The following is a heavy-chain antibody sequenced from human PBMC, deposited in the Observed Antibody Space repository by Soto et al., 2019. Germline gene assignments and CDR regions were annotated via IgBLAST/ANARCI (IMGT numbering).Heavy chain of an antibody. J-gene: IGHJ6*03. CDR2: ISTNGVGT. V-gene: IGHV3-64*01. CDR1: GFTLSGYA. D-gene: IGHD6-6*01. Sequence: EVQLVESGGGLAQPGGSLRLSCAASGFTLSGYARDWVRQAPGKGLEYVSGISTNGVGTDYANSLQGRFTISRDNSKNTVYLQMGSLRPEDMAVYYCARRARPDFYYMDVWGKGTTVTVSS. CDR3: ARRARPDFYYMDV.